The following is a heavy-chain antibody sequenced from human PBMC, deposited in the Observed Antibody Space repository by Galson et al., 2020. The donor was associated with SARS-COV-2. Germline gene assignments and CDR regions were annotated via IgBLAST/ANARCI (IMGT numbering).Heavy chain of an antibody. CDR1: GFTVSSNY. CDR3: ASNPRGVQLWGPYYYGMDV. CDR2: IYSGGST. D-gene: IGHD5-18*01. V-gene: IGHV3-53*01. Sequence: GGSLRLSCAASGFTVSSNYMSWVRQAPGKGLEWVSFIYSGGSTYYADSVKGRFTIPRDNSKNTLYLQMNSLRAEDTAVYYCASNPRGVQLWGPYYYGMDVWGQGTTVTVSS. J-gene: IGHJ6*02.